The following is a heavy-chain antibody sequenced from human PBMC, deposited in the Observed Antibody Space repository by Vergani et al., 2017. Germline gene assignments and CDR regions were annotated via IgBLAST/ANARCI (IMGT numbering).Heavy chain of an antibody. J-gene: IGHJ4*02. V-gene: IGHV3-48*03. Sequence: EVQLVESGGGLVQPGGSLRLSCAASGFTFSSYEMNWVRQAPGKGLEWVSYISSSGSTIYYADSVKGRFTISRDNAKNSLYLQMNSLRAEDTAVYYCASDRYSSSPFDYWGQGTLVTVSS. CDR3: ASDRYSSSPFDY. CDR2: ISSSGSTI. CDR1: GFTFSSYE. D-gene: IGHD6-13*01.